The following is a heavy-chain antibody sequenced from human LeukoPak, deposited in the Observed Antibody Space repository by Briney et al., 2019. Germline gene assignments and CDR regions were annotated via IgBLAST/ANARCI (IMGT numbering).Heavy chain of an antibody. Sequence: PSETLSLTCAVSGGSISSSNWWSWVRQPPGKGLEWIGEIYHSGSTNYNPSLKSRVTISIDTSKNQFSLNLSSVTAADTAVYYCARGPGMATIKDWGQGILVTVSS. CDR1: GGSISSSNW. V-gene: IGHV4-4*02. CDR2: IYHSGST. J-gene: IGHJ4*02. D-gene: IGHD5-24*01. CDR3: ARGPGMATIKD.